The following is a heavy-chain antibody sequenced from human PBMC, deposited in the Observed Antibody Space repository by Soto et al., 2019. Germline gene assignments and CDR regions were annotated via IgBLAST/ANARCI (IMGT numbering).Heavy chain of an antibody. D-gene: IGHD3-22*01. Sequence: QVQLVESGGGVVQPGRSLRLSCAASGFTFSNYGMHWVRQAPGKGLEWVAVISYDGSNKYYADSVKGRFTISRDNSKNTLYLQMNSLRAEDTAVYYCAKKLSDISGYWADIDYWGQGTLVTVSS. CDR3: AKKLSDISGYWADIDY. J-gene: IGHJ4*02. CDR1: GFTFSNYG. V-gene: IGHV3-30*18. CDR2: ISYDGSNK.